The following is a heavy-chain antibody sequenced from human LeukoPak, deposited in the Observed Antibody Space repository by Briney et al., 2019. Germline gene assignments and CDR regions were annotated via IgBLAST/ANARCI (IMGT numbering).Heavy chain of an antibody. J-gene: IGHJ4*02. D-gene: IGHD3-3*01. CDR1: GFTFSSYG. V-gene: IGHV3-23*01. CDR2: ISGGGIRT. CDR3: AKRSGGPSPFDY. Sequence: GGTLRLSCAASGFTFSSYGMAWVRQAPRKGLEWVSDISGGGIRTDYADSVKGRFTISRDNSRHTLYLQMNSLRAEDTAVYYCAKRSGGPSPFDYWGQGTLVTVSS.